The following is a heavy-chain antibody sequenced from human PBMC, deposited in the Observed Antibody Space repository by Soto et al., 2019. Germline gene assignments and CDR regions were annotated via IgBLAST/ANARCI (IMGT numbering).Heavy chain of an antibody. V-gene: IGHV1-69*13. CDR3: AREGSGYNF. Sequence: SVKVSCKASGVSFSNFGISWVRQAPGQGLEWMGGIVPVFGRPNYAQRFRGRLTITADESTSTGYMELIGLRSDDTAVYYCAREGSGYNFWGQGTQVTV. CDR1: GVSFSNFG. J-gene: IGHJ4*02. D-gene: IGHD5-12*01. CDR2: IVPVFGRP.